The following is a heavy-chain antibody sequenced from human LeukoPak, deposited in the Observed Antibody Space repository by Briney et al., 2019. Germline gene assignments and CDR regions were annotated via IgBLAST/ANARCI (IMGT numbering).Heavy chain of an antibody. D-gene: IGHD3-22*01. CDR2: ITGSGATT. CDR3: AKGDSSGYYSPIDY. V-gene: IGHV3-23*01. J-gene: IGHJ4*02. CDR1: GFTFRSYA. Sequence: GGSLRLSCAASGFTFRSYAMSWVRQAPGKGLEWVSTITGSGATTYYADSVKGRFTIPRDNSKNTLYLQMDSLRAEDTAVYYCAKGDSSGYYSPIDYWGQGTLVTVSS.